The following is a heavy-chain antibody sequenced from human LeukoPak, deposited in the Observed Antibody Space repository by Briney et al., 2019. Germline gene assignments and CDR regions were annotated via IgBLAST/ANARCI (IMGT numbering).Heavy chain of an antibody. J-gene: IGHJ4*02. CDR3: ATRGGKSDFDN. Sequence: SVKVSCKASGGTFSNNALSWVRQAPGQGLEWMGKMIPVMGVTDYAQNFQGRVTFTADESTKTGYMELKSLTSEDTAVYFCATRGGKSDFDNWGQGTLVTVSS. CDR1: GGTFSNNA. CDR2: MIPVMGVT. V-gene: IGHV1-69*04.